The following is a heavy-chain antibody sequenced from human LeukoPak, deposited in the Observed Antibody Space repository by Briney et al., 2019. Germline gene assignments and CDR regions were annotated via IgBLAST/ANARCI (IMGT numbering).Heavy chain of an antibody. D-gene: IGHD3-16*01. CDR2: ISGSGGNT. J-gene: IGHJ4*02. CDR1: GFTFNNYA. Sequence: GGSLRLSCAASGFTFNNYAMSWVRQAPGKGLEWVSAISGSGGNTYYADTVKGRFTISRDNSKNTLYLQMNSLRAEDTAVYYCAKEIMETTYFDYWGQGTLVTVSS. CDR3: AKEIMETTYFDY. V-gene: IGHV3-23*01.